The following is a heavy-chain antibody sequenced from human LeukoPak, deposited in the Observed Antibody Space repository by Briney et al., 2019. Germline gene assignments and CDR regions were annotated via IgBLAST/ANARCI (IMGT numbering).Heavy chain of an antibody. CDR1: GYSISSGYY. V-gene: IGHV4-38-2*02. Sequence: SETLSLTCTVSGYSISSGYYWGWIRQPPGKGLEWIGNIFYSGSTYYSPSLKSRVTISLDTSKNQFSLKLNSVTAADTAVYFCARRAYSAAYWKHFDYWGQGTLVTVSS. CDR3: ARRAYSAAYWKHFDY. D-gene: IGHD1-1*01. J-gene: IGHJ4*02. CDR2: IFYSGST.